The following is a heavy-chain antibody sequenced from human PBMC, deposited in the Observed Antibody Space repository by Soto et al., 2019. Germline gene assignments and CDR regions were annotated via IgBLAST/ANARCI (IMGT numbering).Heavy chain of an antibody. V-gene: IGHV1-2*02. D-gene: IGHD2-8*02. CDR3: ARGDYGTGGYPFPYFDY. CDR1: GYSFTGYY. Sequence: HEHLVQSGAEVKRPGASLKVSCKASGYSFTGYYIHWVRQDPGQGLEWMGWINPDSGATNYAQNFQGRVTLTSDTSISTASMDLTSLTSDDTAVYYCARGDYGTGGYPFPYFDYWGQGTLVIVSS. CDR2: INPDSGAT. J-gene: IGHJ4*02.